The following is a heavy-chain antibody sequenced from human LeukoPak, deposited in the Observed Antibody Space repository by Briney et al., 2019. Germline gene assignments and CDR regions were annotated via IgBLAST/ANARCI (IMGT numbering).Heavy chain of an antibody. CDR1: GYTFTGYY. V-gene: IGHV1-8*03. J-gene: IGHJ6*03. D-gene: IGHD6-13*01. Sequence: ASVKVSCKASGYTFTGYYMHWVRQAPGQGLEWMGWMNPNSGNTGYAQKFQGRVTITRNTSINTAYMELSSLRSEDTAVYYCARGQYSSSWYLPAYYYYMDVWGKGTTVTVSS. CDR3: ARGQYSSSWYLPAYYYYMDV. CDR2: MNPNSGNT.